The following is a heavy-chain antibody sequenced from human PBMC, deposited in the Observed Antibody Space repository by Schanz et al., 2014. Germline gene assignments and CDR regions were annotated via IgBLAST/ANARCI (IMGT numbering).Heavy chain of an antibody. D-gene: IGHD5-12*01. Sequence: VQLVESGGGVVQPGRSLRLSCAASGFNFSSYSLNWVRQAPGKGLEWVSIISGSGGNTYYADAVRGRFTISRDNSKTTVYLQMNSLRAEDTAVYYCARKVVATIGGYYDNWGQGTLVIVSS. CDR1: GFNFSSYS. CDR2: ISGSGGNT. J-gene: IGHJ4*02. V-gene: IGHV3-23*04. CDR3: ARKVVATIGGYYDN.